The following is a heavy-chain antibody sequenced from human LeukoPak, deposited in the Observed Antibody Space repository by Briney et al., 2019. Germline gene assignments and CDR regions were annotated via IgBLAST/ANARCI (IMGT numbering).Heavy chain of an antibody. CDR1: GFTFSSYG. D-gene: IGHD6-6*01. V-gene: IGHV3-33*06. CDR3: AKEWSPYSSSSGRSWFDP. Sequence: GGSLRLSCAASGFTFSSYGMHWIRQAPGKGLEWVAVIWFDGSDKYYADSVKGRFTISRDNSKNTLYLQMNSLRAEDTAVYYCAKEWSPYSSSSGRSWFDPWGQGTLVTVSS. J-gene: IGHJ5*02. CDR2: IWFDGSDK.